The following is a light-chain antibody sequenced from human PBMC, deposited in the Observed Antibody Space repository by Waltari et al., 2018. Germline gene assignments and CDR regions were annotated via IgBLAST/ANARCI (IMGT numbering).Light chain of an antibody. CDR3: CSYAGRGTYV. J-gene: IGLJ1*01. Sequence: QSALTQPASVSGTPGQSTPISCSGNTSVVGSYDLVSWYQHHPAEAPKLLICEVFKRPPDTSSRFSGAKSGSTASLTIAVLQPEDEADYYCCSYAGRGTYVFGSGTKVTVL. V-gene: IGLV2-23*02. CDR2: EVF. CDR1: TSVVGSYDL.